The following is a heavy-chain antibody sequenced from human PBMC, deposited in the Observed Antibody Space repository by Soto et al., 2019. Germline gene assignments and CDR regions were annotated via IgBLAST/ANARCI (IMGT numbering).Heavy chain of an antibody. Sequence: QVQLVQSGAEVKKPGSSVKVSCKASGGTFSSYAISWVRQAPGQGLEWMGGIIPIFGTANYAQKFQGRVTITADESTSTVDMELSSLRVEDTAVYYCAIYDSSGYTRAFDIWGQGTMVTVSS. J-gene: IGHJ3*02. D-gene: IGHD3-22*01. CDR2: IIPIFGTA. CDR3: AIYDSSGYTRAFDI. CDR1: GGTFSSYA. V-gene: IGHV1-69*12.